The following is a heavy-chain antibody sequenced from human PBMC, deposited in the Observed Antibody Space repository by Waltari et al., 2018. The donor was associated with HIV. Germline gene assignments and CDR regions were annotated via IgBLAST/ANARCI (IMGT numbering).Heavy chain of an antibody. CDR3: AKAVGDTSGRYWGGDV. J-gene: IGHJ6*02. Sequence: EVQLVESGGGLVQPGGSLRLSCAGSGFTFSNYEMTWVRQAPGKGLEWISYISAGCTKYDADSVKGRFSISRDNAKNSLYLQMNVLRAEDTAVYYCAKAVGDTSGRYWGGDVWGQGTTVTVSS. CDR2: ISAGCTK. D-gene: IGHD6-19*01. V-gene: IGHV3-48*03. CDR1: GFTFSNYE.